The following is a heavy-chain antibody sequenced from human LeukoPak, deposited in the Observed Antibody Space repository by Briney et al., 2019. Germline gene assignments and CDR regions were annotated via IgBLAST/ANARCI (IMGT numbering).Heavy chain of an antibody. J-gene: IGHJ6*03. V-gene: IGHV4-4*08. Sequence: SETPSLTCTVSGGSISTYHWSWIRQPPGKGLEWIGYIYTSGSTSYNPSLNSRVTISVDTSKNQFSLKLTSVTAADTAVYYCARRITYMDVWGNGTTVTVSS. D-gene: IGHD3-10*01. CDR3: ARRITYMDV. CDR2: IYTSGST. CDR1: GGSISTYH.